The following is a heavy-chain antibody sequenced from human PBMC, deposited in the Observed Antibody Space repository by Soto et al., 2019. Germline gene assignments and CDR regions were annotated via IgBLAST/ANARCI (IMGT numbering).Heavy chain of an antibody. CDR1: GGSITGYY. CDR2: VYSSGST. CDR3: ARDVDYNNWVLYY. Sequence: QVQLQESGPGLVKPSETLSLTCTVSGGSITGYYWTWIRQPAGKGLEWIGRVYSSGSTNYNPSLKSRVTMSVDASKNQFSLKLHSVTAADTAVYYCARDVDYNNWVLYYWGQGSLSPSPQ. V-gene: IGHV4-4*07. J-gene: IGHJ4*02. D-gene: IGHD1-1*01.